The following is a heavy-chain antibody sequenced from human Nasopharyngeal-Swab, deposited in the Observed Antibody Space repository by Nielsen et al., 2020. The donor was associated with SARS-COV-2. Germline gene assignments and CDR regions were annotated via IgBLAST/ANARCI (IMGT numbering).Heavy chain of an antibody. J-gene: IGHJ1*01. CDR2: VSGRGIST. CDR1: GFTFSNYA. CDR3: AKGTSDYTDYVAFQH. D-gene: IGHD4-11*01. V-gene: IGHV3-23*01. Sequence: GGSLRLSCAASGFTFSNYAMSWVRQAPGKGLEWVSGVSGRGISTYYADSVKGRFTISRDNSKNTLYLQMSSPRAEDTAVYYCAKGTSDYTDYVAFQHWGQGTLVPVSS.